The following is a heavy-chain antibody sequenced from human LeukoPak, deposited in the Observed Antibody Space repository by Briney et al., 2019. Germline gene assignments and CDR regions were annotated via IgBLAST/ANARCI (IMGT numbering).Heavy chain of an antibody. CDR2: IYYSGST. V-gene: IGHV4-59*01. D-gene: IGHD1-26*01. Sequence: PSETLSLTCTVSGGSISSYYWSWIRQPPGKGLEWIGYIYYSGSTNYNPSLKSRVTISVDTSKNQFSLKLSSVTAADTAVYYCAFSGTYYYFDYWGQGTLVTVSS. CDR3: AFSGTYYYFDY. J-gene: IGHJ4*02. CDR1: GGSISSYY.